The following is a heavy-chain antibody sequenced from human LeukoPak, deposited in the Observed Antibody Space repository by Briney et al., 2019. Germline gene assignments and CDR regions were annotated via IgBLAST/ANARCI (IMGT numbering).Heavy chain of an antibody. D-gene: IGHD2-21*02. CDR2: ISPDSGDT. J-gene: IGHJ4*02. Sequence: ASVKVSCKASASTFTAYYFHWVRQAPGQGLEWMGWISPDSGDTNFAQKFQGRVTMTTDTSTSTAYMELRSLRSDDTAVYYCARDGEVVTAIPGGYWGQGTLVTVSS. CDR1: ASTFTAYY. V-gene: IGHV1-2*02. CDR3: ARDGEVVTAIPGGY.